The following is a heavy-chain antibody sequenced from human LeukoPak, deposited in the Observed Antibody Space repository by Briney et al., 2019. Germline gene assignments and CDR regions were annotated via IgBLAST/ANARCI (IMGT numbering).Heavy chain of an antibody. Sequence: GASVKVSCKASGATFSSYAISWVRQAPGQGLEWMGGIIPIFGTANYAQKFQGRVTITADESTSTAYMELSSLRSEDTAVYYCARGETGTTHQMGFDPWGQGTLVTVSS. D-gene: IGHD1-7*01. CDR3: ARGETGTTHQMGFDP. CDR1: GATFSSYA. J-gene: IGHJ5*02. V-gene: IGHV1-69*13. CDR2: IIPIFGTA.